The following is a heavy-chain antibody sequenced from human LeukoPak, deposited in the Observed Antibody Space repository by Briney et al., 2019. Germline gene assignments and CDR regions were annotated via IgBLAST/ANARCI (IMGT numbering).Heavy chain of an antibody. Sequence: ASVKVSCKASGYTSTRYSIHWVRQAPGQGLEWIGIINPSGGGTNYAQKFQGRVTMTTDTSTSTVYMELSSLRSEDTAVFYCARDDVVAAPFYYYGLDVWGQGSTVTVSS. CDR1: GYTSTRYS. CDR2: INPSGGGT. CDR3: ARDDVVAAPFYYYGLDV. V-gene: IGHV1-46*01. J-gene: IGHJ6*02. D-gene: IGHD6-19*01.